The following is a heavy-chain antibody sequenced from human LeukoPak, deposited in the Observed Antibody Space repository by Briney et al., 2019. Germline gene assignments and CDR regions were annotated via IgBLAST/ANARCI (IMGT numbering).Heavy chain of an antibody. CDR1: GASISNANYY. J-gene: IGHJ4*02. V-gene: IGHV4-61*02. Sequence: TLSLTCTVSGASISNANYYWTWIRQPAGKGLEWFGRVYASGSTNYYLSLNGRVTISVDTSKNQFSLKLNSVTAADTAVYYCAREFPGMANFDSGGQGTRVSVPS. CDR3: AREFPGMANFDS. D-gene: IGHD2-8*01. CDR2: VYASGST.